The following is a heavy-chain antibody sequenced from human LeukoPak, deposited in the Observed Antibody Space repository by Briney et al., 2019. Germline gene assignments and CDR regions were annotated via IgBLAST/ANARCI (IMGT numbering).Heavy chain of an antibody. V-gene: IGHV4-59*08. CDR3: ARHQEVDFDL. J-gene: IGHJ2*01. Sequence: SETLSLTCTVSGGSISNYYWTWIRQPPGKGLEWVGYIFYSGSTNYNPSLKSRVTISVDTSKNHFSLKLSSVTAADTSVYYCARHQEVDFDLWGRGTLVTVSS. CDR2: IFYSGST. CDR1: GGSISNYY.